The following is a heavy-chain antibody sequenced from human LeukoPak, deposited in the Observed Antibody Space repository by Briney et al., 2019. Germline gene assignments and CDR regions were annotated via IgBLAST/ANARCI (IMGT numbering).Heavy chain of an antibody. CDR1: GFSLSSYS. D-gene: IGHD5-12*01. CDR2: INQDGSEE. V-gene: IGHV3-7*01. J-gene: IGHJ4*02. CDR3: VRDGGVSGYDLLDY. Sequence: PGGSLRLSCAASGFSLSSYSMNWVRQAPGKGLEWVAHINQDGSEEHYMDSVKARFIISRDNAKNSLSLQMDSLRAEDTAVYYCVRDGGVSGYDLLDYWGQGTLVTVSS.